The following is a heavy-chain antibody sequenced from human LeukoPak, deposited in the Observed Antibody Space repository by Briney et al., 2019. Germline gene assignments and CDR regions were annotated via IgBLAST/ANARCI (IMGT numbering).Heavy chain of an antibody. D-gene: IGHD2-2*01. J-gene: IGHJ4*02. V-gene: IGHV3-23*01. CDR2: ISGSGGST. CDR3: AKGVDGSRYYFDY. Sequence: GGSLRLSCAASGFTFSSYAMSWVRQAPGKGLEWVSAISGSGGSTYYADSVKGRFTISRDNSKNTLYLQMNSLRAEATAVYYCAKGVDGSRYYFDYWGQGTLVTVSS. CDR1: GFTFSSYA.